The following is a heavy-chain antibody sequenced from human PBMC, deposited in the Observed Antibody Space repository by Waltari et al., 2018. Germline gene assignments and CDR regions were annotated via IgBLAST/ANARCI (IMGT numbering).Heavy chain of an antibody. CDR2: INHSGST. CDR1: GGSFSGYY. V-gene: IGHV4-34*01. J-gene: IGHJ6*02. CDR3: ARYMARAGGYYYGMDV. Sequence: QVQLQQWGAGLLKPSETLSLTCAVYGGSFSGYYWSWIRQPPGKGLEWIGEINHSGSTNYNPSLKSRVTISVDTSKNQFSLKLSSVTAADTAVYYCARYMARAGGYYYGMDVWGQGTTVTVSS. D-gene: IGHD3-10*01.